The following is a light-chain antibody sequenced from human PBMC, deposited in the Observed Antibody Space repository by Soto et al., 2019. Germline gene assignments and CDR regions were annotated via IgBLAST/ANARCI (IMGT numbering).Light chain of an antibody. CDR3: AAWDDSLNAVV. V-gene: IGLV1-44*01. CDR2: TNN. J-gene: IGLJ2*01. Sequence: QSVLTQPPSVSGTPGHKVSISCSGSTSNLGGNTVNWYQQLPGTAPKLLIYTNNQRPSGVPDRFSGSKSGTSASLDISDLRSEDEAVFYCAAWDDSLNAVVFGGGTKLTVL. CDR1: TSNLGGNT.